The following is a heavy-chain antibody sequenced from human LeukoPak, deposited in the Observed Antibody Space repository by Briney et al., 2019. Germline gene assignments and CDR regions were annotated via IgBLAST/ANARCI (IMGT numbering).Heavy chain of an antibody. V-gene: IGHV1-2*02. CDR3: ASGKLLWFGELPQYYYYCMDV. J-gene: IGHJ6*02. CDR1: GYTFTGYY. Sequence: ASVKVSCKASGYTFTGYYMHWVRQAPGQGLEWMGWINPNSGGTNYAQKFQGRVTMTRDTSISTAYMELSRLRSDDTAVYYCASGKLLWFGELPQYYYYCMDVWGQGTTVTVSS. D-gene: IGHD3-10*01. CDR2: INPNSGGT.